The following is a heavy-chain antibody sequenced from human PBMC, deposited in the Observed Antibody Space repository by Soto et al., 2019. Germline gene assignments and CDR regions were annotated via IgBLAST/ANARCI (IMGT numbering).Heavy chain of an antibody. CDR3: SRGGIAADYDEGKYV. J-gene: IGHJ6*02. V-gene: IGHV3-30-3*01. D-gene: IGHD6-13*01. CDR1: GFTFSSYA. Sequence: WRSLRLSFAASGFTFSSYAMHWVRQAPGKGLEWVAVISYDGSNKYYADSVKGRFTISRDNSKNTLYLQMNSLRAEDTAVYYCSRGGIAADYDEGKYVWGEGASVT. CDR2: ISYDGSNK.